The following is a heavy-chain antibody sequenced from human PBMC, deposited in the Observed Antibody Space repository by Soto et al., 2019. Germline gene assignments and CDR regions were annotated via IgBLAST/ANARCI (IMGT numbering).Heavy chain of an antibody. CDR2: ISSSSSYI. V-gene: IGHV3-21*01. CDR1: GFTFSSYS. D-gene: IGHD3-3*01. J-gene: IGHJ6*02. CDR3: ARDLRSYDFWSGYYYYGMDV. Sequence: EVQLVESGGGLVKPGGSLRLSCAASGFTFSSYSMNWVRQAPGKGLEWVSSISSSSSYIYYADSVKGRFTISRDNAKNPLYLQMNSLRAEDTAVYYCARDLRSYDFWSGYYYYGMDVWGQGTTVTVSS.